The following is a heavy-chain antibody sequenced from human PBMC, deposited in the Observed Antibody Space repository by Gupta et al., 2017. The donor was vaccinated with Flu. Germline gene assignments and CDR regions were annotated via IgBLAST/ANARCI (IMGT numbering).Heavy chain of an antibody. V-gene: IGHV3-23*01. J-gene: IGHJ6*02. D-gene: IGHD6-19*01. Sequence: EVQLLESGGGLVQPGGSLRLSCAASGFTFSSYAMSWVRQAPGKGLEWVSAISGSGGSTYYADSVKGLFTISRDNSKNTLYLQMNSLRAEDTAVYYCAKGVPVAGTAYHGMDVWGQGTTVTVSS. CDR1: GFTFSSYA. CDR2: ISGSGGST. CDR3: AKGVPVAGTAYHGMDV.